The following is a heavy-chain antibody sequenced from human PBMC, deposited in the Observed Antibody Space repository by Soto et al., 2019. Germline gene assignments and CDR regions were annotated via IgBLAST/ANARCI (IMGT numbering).Heavy chain of an antibody. CDR3: ARGGGVYYFDS. CDR2: IYYSGIT. J-gene: IGHJ4*02. CDR1: GGSISSYY. D-gene: IGHD2-8*02. V-gene: IGHV4-59*01. Sequence: QVQLQESGPGLVKPSETLSLTCTVSGGSISSYYWSWIRQPPGKGLEWIGYIYYSGITDYNPSIKRRVTISVDTSKSQFSLKLSSVTAADTAVYYCARGGGVYYFDSWGQGTLVTVSS.